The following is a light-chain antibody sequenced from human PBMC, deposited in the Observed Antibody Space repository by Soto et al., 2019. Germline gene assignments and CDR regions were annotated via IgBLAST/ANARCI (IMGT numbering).Light chain of an antibody. CDR2: DAS. CDR1: QTIGSY. CDR3: QQRSNWPPFT. J-gene: IGKJ3*01. Sequence: IVLTQSPATLSLSPGEKATLSCRASQTIGSYLAWYQHKPGQAPRLLIFDASHRASGVPPRFSGSGSGTDFTLTISSLEPEDVADYYCQQRSNWPPFTFGPGTKVDIK. V-gene: IGKV3-11*01.